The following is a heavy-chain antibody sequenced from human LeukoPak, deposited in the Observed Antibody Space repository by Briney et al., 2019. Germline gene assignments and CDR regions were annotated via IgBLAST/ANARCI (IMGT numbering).Heavy chain of an antibody. CDR3: ARGTHQQWLVRPGSNWFDP. Sequence: PSETLSLTCTVSGGSISSSSYYWGWIRQPPGKGLEWIGSIYYSGSTYYNPSLKSRVTISVDTSKNQFSLKLGSVTAADTAVYYCARGTHQQWLVRPGSNWFDPWGQGTLVTVSS. D-gene: IGHD6-19*01. J-gene: IGHJ5*02. CDR1: GGSISSSSYY. V-gene: IGHV4-39*07. CDR2: IYYSGST.